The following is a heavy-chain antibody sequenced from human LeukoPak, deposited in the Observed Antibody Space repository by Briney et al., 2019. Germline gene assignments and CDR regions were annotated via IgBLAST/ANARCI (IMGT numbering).Heavy chain of an antibody. J-gene: IGHJ4*02. CDR3: ANGDYEDY. D-gene: IGHD4-17*01. V-gene: IGHV3-30*04. Sequence: PGGSLRLSCAASGFTFGSYAMHWVRQAPGKGLDWLTAISFDGTNTYYADSVKGRFTISRDNAKNSLYLQMNSLRAEDTAVYYCANGDYEDYWGQGTLVTVSS. CDR2: ISFDGTNT. CDR1: GFTFGSYA.